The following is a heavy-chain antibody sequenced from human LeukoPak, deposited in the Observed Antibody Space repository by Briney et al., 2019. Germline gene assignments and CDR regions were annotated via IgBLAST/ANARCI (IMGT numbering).Heavy chain of an antibody. CDR1: GFTVSSNF. Sequence: GGSLRLSCAASGFTVSSNFMSWVRQAPGKGLELVSVIYSGGSTYYADSVKGRFTISRDTSKNTLYLQMNSLRAEDTAVYYCAKLSLGSYYWFDYWGQGTLVTVSS. J-gene: IGHJ4*02. V-gene: IGHV3-53*01. D-gene: IGHD1-26*01. CDR3: AKLSLGSYYWFDY. CDR2: IYSGGST.